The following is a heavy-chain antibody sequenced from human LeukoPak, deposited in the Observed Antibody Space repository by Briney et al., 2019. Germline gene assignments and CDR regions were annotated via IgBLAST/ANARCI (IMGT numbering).Heavy chain of an antibody. CDR1: GGSISSYY. CDR2: IYYSGST. D-gene: IGHD2-15*01. V-gene: IGHV4-59*01. Sequence: SETLSLTCTVSGGSISSYYWSWIRQPPGKGREWIGDIYYSGSTNSHPSLKSRVTISVDTSKNQFSLQLSSVTAADTAVYYCARDSGYCSGGSCYYYWGQGTLVTVSS. CDR3: ARDSGYCSGGSCYYY. J-gene: IGHJ4*02.